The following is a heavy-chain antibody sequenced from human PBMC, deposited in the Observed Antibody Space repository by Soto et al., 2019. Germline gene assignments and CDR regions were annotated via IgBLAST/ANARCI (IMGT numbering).Heavy chain of an antibody. CDR1: GYSFTSYW. CDR2: IYPGDSDT. J-gene: IGHJ4*02. V-gene: IGHV5-51*01. Sequence: HGESLKISCKGSGYSFTSYWIGWVRQMPGKGLEWMGIIYPGDSDTRYSPSFQGQVTISADKSISTAYLQWSSLKASDTAMYYCARQAPQYDFWSGYYSHYFDYWGQGTLVTVSS. D-gene: IGHD3-3*01. CDR3: ARQAPQYDFWSGYYSHYFDY.